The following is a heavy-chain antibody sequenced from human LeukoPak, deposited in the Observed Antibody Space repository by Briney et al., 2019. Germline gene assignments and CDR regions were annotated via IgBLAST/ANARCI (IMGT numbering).Heavy chain of an antibody. V-gene: IGHV3-7*01. J-gene: IGHJ4*02. CDR2: MRDDGSEE. CDR3: ARDLWLGERGLFFFEY. CDR1: GFTFRRHW. Sequence: GGSLRLSCAASGFTFRRHWMSWVRQAPGKGPEWVANMRDDGSEEFYVNSVEGRFTISRDNTKNSLYLYMDSLRAEDTAVYYCARDLWLGERGLFFFEYWGQGALVTVAS. D-gene: IGHD1-1*01.